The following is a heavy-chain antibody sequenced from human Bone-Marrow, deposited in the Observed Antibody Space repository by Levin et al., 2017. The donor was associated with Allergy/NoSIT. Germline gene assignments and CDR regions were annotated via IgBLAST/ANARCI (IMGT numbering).Heavy chain of an antibody. V-gene: IGHV1-18*01. Sequence: GESLKISCKASGYTFTSYGISWVRQAPGQGLEWMGWISAYNGNTNYAQKLQGRVTMTTDTSTSTAYMELRSLRSDDTAVYYCARDGLDYIWGSDRDTGAYWGQGTLVTVSS. CDR1: GYTFTSYG. J-gene: IGHJ4*02. CDR2: ISAYNGNT. D-gene: IGHD3-16*02. CDR3: ARDGLDYIWGSDRDTGAY.